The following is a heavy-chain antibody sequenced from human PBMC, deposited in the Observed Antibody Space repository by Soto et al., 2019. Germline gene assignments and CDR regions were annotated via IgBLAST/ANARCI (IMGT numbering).Heavy chain of an antibody. CDR1: GGTFSSYA. Sequence: SVKVSCKASGGTFSSYAISWVRQAPGQGLEWMGGIIPIFGTANYAQKFQGRVTITADESTSTAYMELSSLRSEDTAVYYCGSHSSSGVHYYYYYGMDVWGQGTTVTVSS. D-gene: IGHD6-6*01. V-gene: IGHV1-69*13. J-gene: IGHJ6*02. CDR2: IIPIFGTA. CDR3: GSHSSSGVHYYYYYGMDV.